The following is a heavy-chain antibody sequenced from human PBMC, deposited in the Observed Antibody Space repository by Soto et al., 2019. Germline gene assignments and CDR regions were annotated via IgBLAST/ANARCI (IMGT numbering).Heavy chain of an antibody. CDR2: IRPYNGDT. D-gene: IGHD1-26*01. CDR3: ARRAEDHYFYYMGV. V-gene: IGHV1-18*01. J-gene: IGHJ6*03. CDR1: GYSFSSYG. Sequence: QAQLVQSGSEVKRPGASVKVSCKASGYSFSSYGIVWVRQAPGQGLEWMGWIRPYNGDTNSAQKFQGRVTSTTDTSTSTAYMELRSLRYHDTAVYYCARRAEDHYFYYMGVWGKGTTVTVSS.